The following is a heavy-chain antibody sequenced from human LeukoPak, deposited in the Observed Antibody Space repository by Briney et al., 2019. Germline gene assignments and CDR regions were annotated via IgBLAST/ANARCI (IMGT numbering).Heavy chain of an antibody. Sequence: PGGSLRLSCAASGFTFSSYGMHWVRQAPGKGLEWVAVIWYDGSNKYYADSVKGRFTTSRDNSKNTLYLQMNSLRAEDTAVYYCARGYDYVWGSYGFDYWGQGTLVTVSS. V-gene: IGHV3-33*01. D-gene: IGHD3-16*01. J-gene: IGHJ4*02. CDR2: IWYDGSNK. CDR1: GFTFSSYG. CDR3: ARGYDYVWGSYGFDY.